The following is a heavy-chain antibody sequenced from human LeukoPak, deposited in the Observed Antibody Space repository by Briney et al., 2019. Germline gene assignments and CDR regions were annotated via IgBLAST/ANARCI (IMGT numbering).Heavy chain of an antibody. Sequence: PSETLSLTCAVYGGSFSGYYWSWIRQPPGKGLEWIGAINRSGSTNYKPSVQSRVTLAVDTDKNQFSVQQRALTADDRVVYYGASGRSSSSWYYYYMDVWGKGTTVSVSS. CDR1: GGSFSGYY. CDR2: INRSGST. J-gene: IGHJ6*03. D-gene: IGHD6-13*01. V-gene: IGHV4-34*01. CDR3: ASGRSSSSWYYYYMDV.